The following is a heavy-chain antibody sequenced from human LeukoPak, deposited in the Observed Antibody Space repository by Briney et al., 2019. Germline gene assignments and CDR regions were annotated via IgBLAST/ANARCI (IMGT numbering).Heavy chain of an antibody. Sequence: ASVKDSCKASGYTFTSYGINWVRQAPGQGLEWMGWISAYNGNANYAQNLQGRVTMTTDTSTSTAYMELRSLRSDDTAMYYCARDRTIAAAGTPDYWVQGTLVTVSS. CDR3: ARDRTIAAAGTPDY. CDR2: ISAYNGNA. J-gene: IGHJ4*02. V-gene: IGHV1-18*01. D-gene: IGHD6-13*01. CDR1: GYTFTSYG.